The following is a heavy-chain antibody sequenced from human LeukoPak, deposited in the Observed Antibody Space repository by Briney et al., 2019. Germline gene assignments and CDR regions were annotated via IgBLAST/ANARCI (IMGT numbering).Heavy chain of an antibody. D-gene: IGHD2-2*01. J-gene: IGHJ4*02. V-gene: IGHV3-23*01. CDR1: GFTFSSYA. CDR3: AKDSDCSSTSCLGIFDY. Sequence: PGGSLRLSCVASGFTFSSYAMSWVRQAPAKGLEWVSWTSGSGGSTYYADSVKGRFTISRDNSKNTVYLQMNSLRAEDTAVYYCAKDSDCSSTSCLGIFDYWGQGTLVTVSS. CDR2: TSGSGGST.